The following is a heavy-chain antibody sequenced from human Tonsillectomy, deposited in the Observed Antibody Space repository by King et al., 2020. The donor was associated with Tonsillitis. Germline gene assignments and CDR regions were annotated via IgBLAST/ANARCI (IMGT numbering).Heavy chain of an antibody. D-gene: IGHD2-21*01. V-gene: IGHV3-11*01. CDR1: GFTFSDYY. CDR3: AMPDLGTYCGGDCRNSLFRH. J-gene: IGHJ1*01. CDR2: ISSTGSTI. Sequence: HVQLVESGGGLVKSGGSLRLSCAASGFTFSDYYMFWIRQAPGKGPEWVSYISSTGSTIYYADSVKGRFTISRDNAENSLYLQMNSLRGEDTAVYYCAMPDLGTYCGGDCRNSLFRHWGQGTLVTVSS.